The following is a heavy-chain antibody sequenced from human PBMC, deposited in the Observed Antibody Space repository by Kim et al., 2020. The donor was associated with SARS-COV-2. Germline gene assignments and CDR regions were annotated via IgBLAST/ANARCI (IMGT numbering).Heavy chain of an antibody. CDR2: IYYSGST. J-gene: IGHJ4*02. Sequence: SETLSLTCTVSGGSISSSIFYWSWIRQLPGKGLEWIGYIYYSGSTYYNPSLKSRVTISVDTSKNQVSLKLSSVTAADTAVYYCARARVVRDGYNYVGYFDYWGQGTLVTVSS. CDR1: GGSISSSIFY. CDR3: ARARVVRDGYNYVGYFDY. V-gene: IGHV4-31*03. D-gene: IGHD5-12*01.